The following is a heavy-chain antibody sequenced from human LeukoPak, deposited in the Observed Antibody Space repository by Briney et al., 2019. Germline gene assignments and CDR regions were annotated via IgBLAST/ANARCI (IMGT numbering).Heavy chain of an antibody. V-gene: IGHV4-59*12. D-gene: IGHD7-27*01. CDR1: GGSISGYY. CDR2: IYYSGST. Sequence: PSETLSLTCTVSGGSISGYYWSWIRQPPGKGLEWVGYIYYSGSTNYNPSLKSRVTISVDTSKNQFSLKLSSVTAADTAVYYCAREHPGAFDIWGQGTMVTVSS. CDR3: AREHPGAFDI. J-gene: IGHJ3*02.